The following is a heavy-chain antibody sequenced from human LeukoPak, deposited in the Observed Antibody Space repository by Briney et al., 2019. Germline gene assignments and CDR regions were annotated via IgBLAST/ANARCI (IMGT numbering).Heavy chain of an antibody. CDR1: GFTFSWSW. Sequence: PGGSLRLSCATCGFTFSWSWMSWVRQAPGEGLDWVANINPDGSETNYMDSVKGRFTIARDNAMNSLYLQMNSLSAEDTSLYYCVRGGGSGNHFASWGQGALVTVSS. V-gene: IGHV3-7*01. CDR2: INPDGSET. J-gene: IGHJ4*02. D-gene: IGHD6-19*01. CDR3: VRGGGSGNHFAS.